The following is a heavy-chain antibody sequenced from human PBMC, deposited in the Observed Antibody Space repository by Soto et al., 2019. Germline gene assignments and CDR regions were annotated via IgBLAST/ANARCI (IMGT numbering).Heavy chain of an antibody. CDR1: GFTVSNNY. J-gene: IGHJ4*02. CDR3: ATRMTTAPY. Sequence: EVHLVQSGGGLVQPGGSLRLSCAASGFTVSNNYLSWVRQAPGKGLQWVSLIYSDGGTDYAESVKGRFTISRDNSKNTLYLQMNSLKAEDTAIYYCATRMTTAPYWAQGTLVTVSS. V-gene: IGHV3-66*01. D-gene: IGHD4-17*01. CDR2: IYSDGGT.